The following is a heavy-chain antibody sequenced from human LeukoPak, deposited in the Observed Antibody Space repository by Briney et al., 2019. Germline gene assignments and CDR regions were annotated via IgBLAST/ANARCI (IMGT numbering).Heavy chain of an antibody. D-gene: IGHD1-26*01. CDR2: INPNSGGT. Sequence: ASVKVSCKASGYTFSDYYMHWVRQAPGQGLEWMGWINPNSGGTNYAQKFQGRVTMTRDTSISTAYMELSRLRSDDTAVYYCAREKSGSYSIDYWGQGTLVTVSS. V-gene: IGHV1-2*02. CDR3: AREKSGSYSIDY. CDR1: GYTFSDYY. J-gene: IGHJ4*02.